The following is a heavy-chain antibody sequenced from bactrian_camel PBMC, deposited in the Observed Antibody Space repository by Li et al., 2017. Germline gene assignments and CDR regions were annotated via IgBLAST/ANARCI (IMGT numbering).Heavy chain of an antibody. D-gene: IGHD3*01. CDR1: GYTYNGFC. CDR3: VAEPQRGDCYVGSWAEGKFRF. CDR2: ISADSLT. V-gene: IGHV3S42*01. Sequence: VQLVESGGGSAQSGGSLRLSCPTTGYTYNGFCMGWFRQTPGKEREGVAVISADSLTSYADSMKGRVIISKDFAKNTLDLHMNDLQPADTGVYYCVAEPQRGDCYVGSWAEGKFRFWGQGTQVTVS. J-gene: IGHJ6*01.